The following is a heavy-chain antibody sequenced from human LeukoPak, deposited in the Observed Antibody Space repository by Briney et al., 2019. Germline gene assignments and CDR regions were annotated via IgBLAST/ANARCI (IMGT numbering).Heavy chain of an antibody. Sequence: GGSLRLSCAASGFTFSSSGMQWVRQAPGKGLEWVAIIWYDGSNKYYADSVKGRFTISRDNSKNTLSLQMNSLRAEDTAVYYCARDAPFDYWGQGTLVTVSS. CDR1: GFTFSSSG. V-gene: IGHV3-33*08. CDR3: ARDAPFDY. J-gene: IGHJ4*02. CDR2: IWYDGSNK.